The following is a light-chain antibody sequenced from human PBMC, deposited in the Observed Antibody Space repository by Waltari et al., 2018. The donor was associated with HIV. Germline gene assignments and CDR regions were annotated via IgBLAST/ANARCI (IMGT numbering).Light chain of an antibody. CDR3: SSYGGTDTYV. CDR2: EVN. Sequence: LTQPPSASGSVGQSVSISCTGTRSDVGAYDYVSWYQQHPGKAPKVIIYEVNKRPSGVPHRFSGSKSGNTASLTVAGLQADDEADYFCSSYGGTDTYVFGSGTKVSVL. J-gene: IGLJ1*01. CDR1: RSDVGAYDY. V-gene: IGLV2-8*01.